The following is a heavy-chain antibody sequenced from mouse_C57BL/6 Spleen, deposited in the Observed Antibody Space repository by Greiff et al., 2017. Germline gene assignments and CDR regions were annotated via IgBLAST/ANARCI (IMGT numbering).Heavy chain of an antibody. J-gene: IGHJ4*01. V-gene: IGHV1-85*01. CDR2: IYPRYGST. Sequence: VQLQQSGPELVKPGASVKLSCKASGYTFTSYDINWVKQRPGQGLEWIGWIYPRYGSTKYNEKFKGKATLTVDTSSSTAYMELHSLTSEDSAVYFCARRGGGYYEEDAMDYWGQGTSVTVSS. CDR3: ARRGGGYYEEDAMDY. D-gene: IGHD2-3*01. CDR1: GYTFTSYD.